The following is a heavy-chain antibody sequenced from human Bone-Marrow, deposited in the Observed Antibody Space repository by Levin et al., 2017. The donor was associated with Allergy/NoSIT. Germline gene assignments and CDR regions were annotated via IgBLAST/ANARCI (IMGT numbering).Heavy chain of an antibody. CDR3: AAAGTYNAYDTWFFDP. J-gene: IGHJ5*02. Sequence: TGESLKISCKASGYSFSSQWIGWVRQMPGKGLEWVGIIYPGDSETRYSPSFEGHITMSVDKSINTAFLQWSSLKASDTAMYYCAAAGTYNAYDTWFFDPWGQGTLVTVSS. V-gene: IGHV5-51*01. D-gene: IGHD5-12*01. CDR1: GYSFSSQW. CDR2: IYPGDSET.